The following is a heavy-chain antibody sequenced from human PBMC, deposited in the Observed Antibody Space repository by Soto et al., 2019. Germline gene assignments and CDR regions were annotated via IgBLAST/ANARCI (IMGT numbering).Heavy chain of an antibody. J-gene: IGHJ4*02. CDR1: VFICSSFS. V-gene: IGHV3-48*02. Sequence: HPWWSLRLSCSASVFICSSFSMNWFRQSPGKGLEWVSYISSHGSTIYYADSVKGRSTISRDNAKNSLYLQMNSLRDEDTAVYYCARDFYFDYWGLGTLVTVSS. CDR2: ISSHGSTI. CDR3: ARDFYFDY.